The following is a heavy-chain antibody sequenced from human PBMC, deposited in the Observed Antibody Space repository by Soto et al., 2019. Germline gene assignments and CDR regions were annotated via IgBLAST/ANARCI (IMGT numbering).Heavy chain of an antibody. J-gene: IGHJ4*02. V-gene: IGHV1-2*04. Sequence: SSVKVSCKASGYTFAGYYMHWVRQAPGQGLEWMGWINPNSGGTNYAQKFQGWVTMTRDTSISTAYMELSRLRSDDTAVYYCVRSYYDFWSGYYLGYWGQGTLVTGSS. CDR2: INPNSGGT. D-gene: IGHD3-3*01. CDR1: GYTFAGYY. CDR3: VRSYYDFWSGYYLGY.